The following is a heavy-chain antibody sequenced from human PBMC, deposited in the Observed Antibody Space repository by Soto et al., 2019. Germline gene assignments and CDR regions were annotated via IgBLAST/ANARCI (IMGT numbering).Heavy chain of an antibody. D-gene: IGHD3-10*01. CDR3: ARVHRSGSFDY. J-gene: IGHJ4*02. Sequence: EVQLVESGGGLVQPGGSLRLSCEASGFTFSNYWMTWVRQAPGKGLEWVANIKQDGSEKYYVDSVKGRFTISRDNAKDSLYLQMNSLRAEDTALYYCARVHRSGSFDYWGQGTLVTVSS. V-gene: IGHV3-7*03. CDR1: GFTFSNYW. CDR2: IKQDGSEK.